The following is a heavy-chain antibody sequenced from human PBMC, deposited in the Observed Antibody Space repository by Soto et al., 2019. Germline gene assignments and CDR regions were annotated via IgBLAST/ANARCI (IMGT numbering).Heavy chain of an antibody. CDR3: VRQGIDYLHGLVDV. J-gene: IGHJ6*02. D-gene: IGHD4-17*01. CDR1: SGPDRSHN. Sequence: QVQLQQSGPRLVKPSETLSLTCTVSSGPDRSHNWGWIRQPPGRGLEWIGYVYYTGDTAYNPSLTGRITTXAXTPXNDISLTPNSVTAADTAVYYCVRQGIDYLHGLVDVWGQGTTVSVSS. CDR2: VYYTGDT. V-gene: IGHV4-59*08.